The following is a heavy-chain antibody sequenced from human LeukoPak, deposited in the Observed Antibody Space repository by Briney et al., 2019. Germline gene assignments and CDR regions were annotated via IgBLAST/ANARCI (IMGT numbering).Heavy chain of an antibody. CDR2: ISAYNGNT. J-gene: IGHJ5*02. Sequence: ASVKVSCKASGYTFTGYYMHWVRQAPGQGLEWMGWISAYNGNTNYAQKLQGRVTMTTDTSTSTAYMELRSLRSDDTAVYYCARDPDCSSTSCYGWFDPWGQGTLVTVSS. CDR1: GYTFTGYY. D-gene: IGHD2-2*01. V-gene: IGHV1-18*04. CDR3: ARDPDCSSTSCYGWFDP.